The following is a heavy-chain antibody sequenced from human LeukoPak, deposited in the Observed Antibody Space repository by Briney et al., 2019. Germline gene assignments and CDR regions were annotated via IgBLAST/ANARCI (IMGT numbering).Heavy chain of an antibody. V-gene: IGHV4-34*01. CDR3: ARRRVVVVAATVPSLKRYWYFGL. CDR1: GGSFSGYY. Sequence: KPSETLSLTCAVYGGSFSGYYWSWIRQPPGKGLEWIGEINHSGSTNYNPSLKSRVTISVDTSKNQFSLKLSSVTAADTAVYYCARRRVVVVAATVPSLKRYWYFGLWGRGTLVTVSS. CDR2: INHSGST. D-gene: IGHD2-15*01. J-gene: IGHJ2*01.